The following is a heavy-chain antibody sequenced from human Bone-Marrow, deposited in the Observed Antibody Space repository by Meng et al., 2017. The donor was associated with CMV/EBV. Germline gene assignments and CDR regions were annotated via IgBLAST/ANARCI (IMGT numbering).Heavy chain of an antibody. J-gene: IGHJ6*02. Sequence: ASVKVSCKASGYTFTGYYMHWVRQAPGQGREWMGWINPNSGGTNYAQKFQGRVTMTRDTSISTAYMELSMLRSDDTAVYYCARDLWELLPTDGMDVWGQGTTVTVSS. D-gene: IGHD1-26*01. V-gene: IGHV1-2*02. CDR1: GYTFTGYY. CDR2: INPNSGGT. CDR3: ARDLWELLPTDGMDV.